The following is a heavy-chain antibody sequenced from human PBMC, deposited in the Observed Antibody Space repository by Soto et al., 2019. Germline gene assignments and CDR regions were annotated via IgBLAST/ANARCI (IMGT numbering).Heavy chain of an antibody. CDR3: ARLFLKKVVPAVPDYYYYYMDV. Sequence: NPSETLSLTCTVSGGSISSYYWSWIRQPPGKGLEWIGYIYYSGSTNYNPSLKSRVTISVDTSKNQFSLKLSSVTAADTAVYYCARLFLKKVVPAVPDYYYYYMDVWGKGTTVTVSS. V-gene: IGHV4-59*01. D-gene: IGHD2-2*01. CDR2: IYYSGST. J-gene: IGHJ6*03. CDR1: GGSISSYY.